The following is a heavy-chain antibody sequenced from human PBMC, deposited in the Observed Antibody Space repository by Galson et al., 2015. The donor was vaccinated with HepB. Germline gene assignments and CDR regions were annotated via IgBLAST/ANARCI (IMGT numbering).Heavy chain of an antibody. CDR3: ARDISGYDTGDEAERAFDI. D-gene: IGHD5-12*01. V-gene: IGHV1-69*10. J-gene: IGHJ3*02. Sequence: SVKVSCKASGGTFSSYAISWVRQAPGQGLEWMGGIIPILGIANYAQKFQGRVTITADKSTSTAYMELSSLRSEDTAVYYCARDISGYDTGDEAERAFDIWGQGTMVTVSS. CDR1: GGTFSSYA. CDR2: IIPILGIA.